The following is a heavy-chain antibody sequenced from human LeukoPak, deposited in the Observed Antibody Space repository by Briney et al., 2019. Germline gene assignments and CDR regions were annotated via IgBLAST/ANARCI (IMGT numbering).Heavy chain of an antibody. CDR3: ARVAGKEIYMDV. CDR1: GYTFTGYY. Sequence: ASVKVSCKASGYTFTGYYMHWVRQAPGQGLEWMGWINPNGGGTNYAQKFQGRVTMTRDTSISTAHMELSRLRSDDTAVYYYARVAGKEIYMDVWGKGTTVTVSS. D-gene: IGHD5-24*01. V-gene: IGHV1-2*02. CDR2: INPNGGGT. J-gene: IGHJ6*03.